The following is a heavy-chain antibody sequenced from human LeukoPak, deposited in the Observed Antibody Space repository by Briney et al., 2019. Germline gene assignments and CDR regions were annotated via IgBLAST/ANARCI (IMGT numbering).Heavy chain of an antibody. J-gene: IGHJ5*02. CDR3: AREYCGGDCHDT. D-gene: IGHD2-21*01. CDR1: GFTFSSYS. V-gene: IGHV3-48*01. CDR2: ISSSSSTI. Sequence: GGSMRLSCAASGFTFSSYSMNWVRQAPGKGLEWVSYISSSSSTIYYADSVKGRFTISRDNAKNSLYLQMNSSIPTHTLVYFCAREYCGGDCHDTWGQGTLVTVSS.